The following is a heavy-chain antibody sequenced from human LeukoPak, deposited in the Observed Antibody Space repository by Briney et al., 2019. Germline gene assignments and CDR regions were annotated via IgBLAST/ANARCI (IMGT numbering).Heavy chain of an antibody. V-gene: IGHV3-7*01. CDR3: VRDGGVSGYDLLDY. CDR1: GFPFHNYW. J-gene: IGHJ4*02. D-gene: IGHD5-12*01. CDR2: VNQDGSEA. Sequence: GGSLRLSCAVSGFPFHNYWMTWVRQAPGKGLEWVAQVNQDGSEAHYADSVKARFTISRDNAKSSVSLQMNSLRAEDTAVYYCVRDGGVSGYDLLDYWGQGALVTVSS.